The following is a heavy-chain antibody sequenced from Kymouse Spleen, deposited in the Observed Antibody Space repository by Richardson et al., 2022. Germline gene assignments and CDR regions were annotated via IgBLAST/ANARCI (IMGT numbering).Heavy chain of an antibody. CDR3: TTDRVVVPAAPFDY. Sequence: EVQLVESGGGLVKPGGSLRLSCAASGFTFSNAWMSWVRQAPGKGLEWVGRIKSKTDGGTTDYAAPVKGRFTISRDDSKNTLYLQMNSLKTEDTAVYYCTTDRVVVPAAPFDYWGQGTLVTVSS. J-gene: IGHJ4*02. CDR2: IKSKTDGGTT. CDR1: GFTFSNAW. V-gene: IGHV3-15*01. D-gene: IGHD2-2*02.